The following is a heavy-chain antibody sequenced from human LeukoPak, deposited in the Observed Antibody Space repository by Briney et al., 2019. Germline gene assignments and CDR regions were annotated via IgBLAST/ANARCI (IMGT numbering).Heavy chain of an antibody. J-gene: IGHJ4*02. V-gene: IGHV1-46*01. D-gene: IGHD3-10*01. CDR2: INPSGGST. CDR3: AREPRVVRKGVDY. CDR1: GYTFTSYY. Sequence: ASVKVSCKASGYTFTSYYMHWVRQAPGQGLEWMGIINPSGGSTSYAQRFQGRVTMTRDMSTSTVYMELSSLRSEDTAVYYCAREPRVVRKGVDYWGQGTLVTVSS.